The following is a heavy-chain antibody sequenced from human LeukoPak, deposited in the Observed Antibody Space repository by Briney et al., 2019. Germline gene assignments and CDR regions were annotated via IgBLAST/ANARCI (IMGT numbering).Heavy chain of an antibody. Sequence: FTXXSYSMNWVRQAPGKGLEWVSSISSSSSYIXYADSVKGRFTISRDNAKNSLYLQMNSLRGEDTAVYYXXXXXXXLXXXXDYWGQXTXVTVSS. J-gene: IGHJ4*02. CDR2: ISSSSSYI. CDR1: FTXXSYS. CDR3: XXXXXXLXXXXDY. V-gene: IGHV3-21*01.